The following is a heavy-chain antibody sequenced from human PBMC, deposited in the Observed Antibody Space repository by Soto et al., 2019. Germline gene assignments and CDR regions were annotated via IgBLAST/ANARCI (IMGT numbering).Heavy chain of an antibody. Sequence: SVKVSCKASGGTFSSYAISWVRQAPGQGLEWMGGIIPIFGTANYAQKFQGRVTITADESTSAAYMELSSLRAEDTAVYYCVKGAITMVRGVIASAEYFHHWGQGTLVTVSS. CDR1: GGTFSSYA. CDR3: VKGAITMVRGVIASAEYFHH. D-gene: IGHD3-10*01. V-gene: IGHV1-69*13. J-gene: IGHJ1*01. CDR2: IIPIFGTA.